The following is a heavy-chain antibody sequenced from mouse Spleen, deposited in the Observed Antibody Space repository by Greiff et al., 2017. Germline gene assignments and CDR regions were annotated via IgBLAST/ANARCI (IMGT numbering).Heavy chain of an antibody. CDR3: AREDYRYDAGFAY. V-gene: IGHV5-4*02. CDR2: ISDGGSYT. J-gene: IGHJ3*01. CDR1: GFTFSDYY. D-gene: IGHD2-14*01. Sequence: EVKVVESGGGLVKPGGSLKLSCAASGFTFSDYYMYWVRQTPEKRLEWVATISDGGSYTYYPDSVKGRFTISRDNAKNNLYLQMSSLKSEDTAMYYCAREDYRYDAGFAYWGQGTLVTVSA.